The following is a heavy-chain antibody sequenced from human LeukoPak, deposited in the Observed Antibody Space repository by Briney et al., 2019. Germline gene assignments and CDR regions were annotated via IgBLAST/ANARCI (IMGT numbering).Heavy chain of an antibody. CDR2: IHHGGGT. CDR3: ARLYRGALAGTMGAFDI. D-gene: IGHD6-19*01. J-gene: IGHJ3*02. CDR1: GGSICSRSYY. Sequence: SGSLSLTCTVSGGSICSRSYYWGWVRQPPGKGLEWTGIIHHGGGTFYDASFKSRVTRSGDPSKATFSLKLSSVTAADTAVYYCARLYRGALAGTMGAFDIWGQGTMVTVSS. V-gene: IGHV4-39*01.